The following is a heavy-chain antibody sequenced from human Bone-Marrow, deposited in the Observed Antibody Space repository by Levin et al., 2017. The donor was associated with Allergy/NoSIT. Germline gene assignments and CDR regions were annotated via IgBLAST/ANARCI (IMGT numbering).Heavy chain of an antibody. J-gene: IGHJ4*02. CDR3: ARGRGGDYGGNSAHFDN. CDR1: GFIFSGFG. V-gene: IGHV3-33*01. D-gene: IGHD4-23*01. CDR2: IWYDGSKK. Sequence: GGSLRLSCAASGFIFSGFGMHWVRQVPGKGLEWVAIIWYDGSKKYYADSVKGRFTISRDNSKNTLYLQMDSLRVEDTAVYYCARGRGGDYGGNSAHFDNWGQGTLVTVSS.